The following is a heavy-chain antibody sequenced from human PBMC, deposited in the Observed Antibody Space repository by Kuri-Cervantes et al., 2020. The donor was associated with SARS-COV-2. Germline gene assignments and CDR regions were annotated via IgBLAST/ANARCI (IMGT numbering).Heavy chain of an antibody. Sequence: GSLRLSCTVSGGSISSYYWSWIRQPAGKGLEWIGRIYTSGSTNYNPSLKSRVTMSVDTSKNQFSLKLSSVTAADTAVYYCARGYSSGWYHGWFDPWGQGTRVTGAS. J-gene: IGHJ5*02. CDR1: GGSISSYY. CDR3: ARGYSSGWYHGWFDP. V-gene: IGHV4-4*07. CDR2: IYTSGST. D-gene: IGHD6-19*01.